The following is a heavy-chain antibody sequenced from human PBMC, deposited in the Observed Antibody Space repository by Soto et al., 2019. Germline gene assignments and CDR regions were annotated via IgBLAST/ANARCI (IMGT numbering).Heavy chain of an antibody. CDR1: GGSISSSSYY. V-gene: IGHV4-39*01. D-gene: IGHD3-10*01. CDR3: ARRGSGSYSDY. CDR2: IYYSGST. Sequence: SETLSLTCTVSGGSISSSSYYWGWIRQPPGKGLEWIGSIYYSGSTYYNPSLKSRVAISVDTSKNQFSLKLSSVTAADTAVYYCARRGSGSYSDYWGQGTLVTVSS. J-gene: IGHJ4*02.